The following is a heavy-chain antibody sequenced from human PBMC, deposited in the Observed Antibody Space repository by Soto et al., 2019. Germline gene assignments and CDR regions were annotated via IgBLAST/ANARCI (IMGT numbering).Heavy chain of an antibody. J-gene: IGHJ4*02. D-gene: IGHD3-22*01. CDR1: GFTFSSYS. Sequence: EVQLVESGGGLVKPGGSLRLSCAASGFTFSSYSMNWVRQAPGKGLEWVSSISSSSSYIYYEDSVKGRFTISRDNAKNSLYRQMNSLRAEDTAVYYCARGTYYYDSSGYYAYWGQGTLVTVSS. CDR3: ARGTYYYDSSGYYAY. V-gene: IGHV3-21*01. CDR2: ISSSSSYI.